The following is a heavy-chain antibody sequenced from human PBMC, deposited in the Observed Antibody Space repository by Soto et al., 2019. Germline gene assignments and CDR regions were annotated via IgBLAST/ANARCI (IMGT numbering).Heavy chain of an antibody. CDR1: GLIGRMYS. D-gene: IGHD2-21*02. CDR2: IPQDGVDG. Sequence: GSLRLYFEVSGLIGRMYSMSWVGKTPGKGLEWVAKIPQDGVDGHYADAVKGRFTISRDNGKNSLYLQMNNLRAEDTAGYYCARDHLILPAHDFFYGSDVWGRGATVTVSS. V-gene: IGHV3-7*03. CDR3: ARDHLILPAHDFFYGSDV. J-gene: IGHJ6*02.